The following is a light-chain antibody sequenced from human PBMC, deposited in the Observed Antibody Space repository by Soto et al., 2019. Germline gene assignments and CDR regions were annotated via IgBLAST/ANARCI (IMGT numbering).Light chain of an antibody. CDR3: QQYGSSPYMYT. Sequence: EIVLTQSPGTLSLSRGERATLSCRASQSVSSRYSAWYQQKPGQAPRLLIYGASSRATGIPDRFSGSGSGTDFTLTISRLEPEDFAVYYCQQYGSSPYMYTFGQGTKLEIK. CDR1: QSVSSRY. V-gene: IGKV3-20*01. J-gene: IGKJ2*01. CDR2: GAS.